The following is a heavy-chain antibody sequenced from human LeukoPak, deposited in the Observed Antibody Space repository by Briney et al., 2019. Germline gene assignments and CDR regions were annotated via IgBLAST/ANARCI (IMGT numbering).Heavy chain of an antibody. D-gene: IGHD6-13*01. J-gene: IGHJ4*02. Sequence: PSETLSLTCTVSGGSITSSSYYWGWIRQPPGKGLEWIGSIYYSGSTYYNPSLKSRVTISVDTSKNQFSLKLSSVTAADTAVYYCARQFRPYSSSWYGIFDYWGQGTLVTVSS. CDR3: ARQFRPYSSSWYGIFDY. CDR1: GGSITSSSYY. V-gene: IGHV4-39*01. CDR2: IYYSGST.